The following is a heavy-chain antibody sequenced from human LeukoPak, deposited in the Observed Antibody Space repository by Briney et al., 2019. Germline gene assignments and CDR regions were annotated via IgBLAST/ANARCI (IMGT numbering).Heavy chain of an antibody. V-gene: IGHV3-30*04. J-gene: IGHJ4*02. D-gene: IGHD3-22*01. CDR3: ARARVTTMIESFDY. CDR2: ISYDGSNK. CDR1: GFTFSSHA. Sequence: PGRSLRLSCAASGFTFSSHAMHWVRQAPGKGLEWVAVISYDGSNKYYADSVKGRFTISRDNSKNTLYLQMNSLRAEDTAVYYCARARVTTMIESFDYWGQGTLVTVSS.